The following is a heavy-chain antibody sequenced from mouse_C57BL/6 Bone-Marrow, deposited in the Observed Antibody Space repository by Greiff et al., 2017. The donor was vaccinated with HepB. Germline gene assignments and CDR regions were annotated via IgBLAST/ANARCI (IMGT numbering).Heavy chain of an antibody. CDR3: AREDYSNRAWFAY. CDR2: ISDGGSYT. J-gene: IGHJ3*01. D-gene: IGHD2-5*01. V-gene: IGHV5-4*01. CDR1: GFTFSSYA. Sequence: DVMLVESGGGLVKPGGSLKLSCAASGFTFSSYAMSWVRQTPAKRLEWVATISDGGSYTYYPDNVKGRFTISRDNAKNNLYLQMSHLKSEDTAMYYCAREDYSNRAWFAYWGQGTLVTVSA.